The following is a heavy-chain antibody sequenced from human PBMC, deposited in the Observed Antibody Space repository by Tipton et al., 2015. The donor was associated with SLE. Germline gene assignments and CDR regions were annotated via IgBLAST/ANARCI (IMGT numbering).Heavy chain of an antibody. CDR1: GGSISSYY. Sequence: TLSLTCTVSGGSISSYYWSWIRQPPGKGLEWIGYIYYSGSTNYNPSLKSRVTISVDTSKNQFSLKLSSVTAADTAVYYCARVRGRGYFPHWGQGTLVTVSS. D-gene: IGHD3-10*01. CDR3: ARVRGRGYFPH. J-gene: IGHJ1*01. V-gene: IGHV4-59*07. CDR2: IYYSGST.